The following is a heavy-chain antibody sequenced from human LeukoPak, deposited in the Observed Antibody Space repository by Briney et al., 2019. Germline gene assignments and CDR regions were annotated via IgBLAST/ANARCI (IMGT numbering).Heavy chain of an antibody. CDR2: INPSGGST. CDR3: ARDCGGDCYSRYFQH. V-gene: IGHV1-46*01. J-gene: IGHJ1*01. CDR1: GYTFTSYY. Sequence: ASVKVSCKASGYTFTSYYMHWVRQAPGQGLEWMGIINPSGGSTSYAQKFQGRVTMTRATSTSTVYMELSSLRSEDTAVYYCARDCGGDCYSRYFQHWGQGTLVTVSS. D-gene: IGHD2-21*02.